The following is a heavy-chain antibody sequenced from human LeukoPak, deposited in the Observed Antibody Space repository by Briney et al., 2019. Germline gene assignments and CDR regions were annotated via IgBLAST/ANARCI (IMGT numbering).Heavy chain of an antibody. Sequence: SETLSLTCTVSGGSISSYYWSWIRQPPGRGPEWIGYIYYSGSTNYNPSLKSRVTISVDTSKNQFSLKLSSVTAADTAVYYCARHLGFCSSSTCNTWFDPWGQGTLVTVSS. V-gene: IGHV4-59*08. J-gene: IGHJ5*02. CDR1: GGSISSYY. D-gene: IGHD2-2*01. CDR3: ARHLGFCSSSTCNTWFDP. CDR2: IYYSGST.